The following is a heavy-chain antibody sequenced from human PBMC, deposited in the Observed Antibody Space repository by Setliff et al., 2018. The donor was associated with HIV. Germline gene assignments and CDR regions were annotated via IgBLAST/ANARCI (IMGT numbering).Heavy chain of an antibody. J-gene: IGHJ3*02. Sequence: SETLSLTCAVYGGSFSNYYWSWIRRTPGEGPEWIGEINHSEITKYNPSLESRVTISLDTSKNQFSLKLTSVTAADTSVYYCARKGVDLYFGVDAFDMWGQGTMVTVSS. CDR3: ARKGVDLYFGVDAFDM. CDR2: INHSEIT. V-gene: IGHV4-34*01. CDR1: GGSFSNYY. D-gene: IGHD3-10*01.